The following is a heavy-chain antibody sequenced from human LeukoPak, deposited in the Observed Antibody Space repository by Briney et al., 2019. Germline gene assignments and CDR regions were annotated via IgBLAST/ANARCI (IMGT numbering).Heavy chain of an antibody. V-gene: IGHV3-48*01. CDR2: ITSSSSPI. CDR1: GFTFSSYW. J-gene: IGHJ4*02. D-gene: IGHD5-12*01. CDR3: ARDNAGYDY. Sequence: HAGGSLRLSCAASGFTFSSYWMSWVRQAPGKGLEWVSYITSSSSPIYYADSVKGRFTISRDNAKNSLYLQMNSLRAEDTAVYYCARDNAGYDYWGQGTLVTVSS.